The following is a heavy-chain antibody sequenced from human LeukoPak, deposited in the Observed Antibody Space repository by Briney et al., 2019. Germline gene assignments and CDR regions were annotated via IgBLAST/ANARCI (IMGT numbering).Heavy chain of an antibody. J-gene: IGHJ6*03. CDR1: GFTVSSNY. CDR3: ARDFNYGSGSNYYYYMDV. CDR2: IYSGGST. V-gene: IGHV3-53*01. Sequence: SGGSLRLSCAASGFTVSSNYMSCVRQAPGKGLEWVSVIYSGGSTYYADSVKGRFTISRDNSKNTLYLQMNSLRAEDTAVYYCARDFNYGSGSNYYYYMDVWGKGTTVTVSS. D-gene: IGHD3-10*01.